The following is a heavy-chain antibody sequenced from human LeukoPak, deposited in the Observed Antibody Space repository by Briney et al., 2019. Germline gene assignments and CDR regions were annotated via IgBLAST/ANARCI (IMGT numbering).Heavy chain of an antibody. J-gene: IGHJ3*01. CDR1: GYTFTNYD. V-gene: IGHV1-8*03. D-gene: IGHD3-3*01. CDR2: MNPNSGNI. CDR3: TREGDFWDFHL. Sequence: GASVKVSCTASGYTFTNYDINWVRQATGQGLEWLGWMNPNSGNIGYAPKFQGRVTLTRDTSISTAYMELSSLRSEDTAVYYCTREGDFWDFHLWGQGTMVTVSS.